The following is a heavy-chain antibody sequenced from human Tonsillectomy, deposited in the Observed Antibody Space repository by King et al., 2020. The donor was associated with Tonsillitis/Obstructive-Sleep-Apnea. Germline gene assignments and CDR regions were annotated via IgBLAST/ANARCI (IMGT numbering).Heavy chain of an antibody. CDR2: IWYDGSNK. J-gene: IGHJ6*03. D-gene: IGHD1-14*01. CDR3: ARGGGRTTYYYYMDV. Sequence: VQLVESGGGVVQPGRSLRLSCAASGFTFSSYGMHWVRQAPGKGLEWVAVIWYDGSNKYYAGSVKGRFTISRDNSKNTLYLQMNSLRAEDTAVYYWARGGGRTTYYYYMDVWGKGTTVTVSS. CDR1: GFTFSSYG. V-gene: IGHV3-33*01.